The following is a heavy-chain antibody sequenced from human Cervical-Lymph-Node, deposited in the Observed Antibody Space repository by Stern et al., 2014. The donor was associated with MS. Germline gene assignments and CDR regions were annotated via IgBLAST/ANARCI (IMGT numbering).Heavy chain of an antibody. D-gene: IGHD1-7*01. Sequence: VQLEESGGGVVQPGRSLRLSCAASGFTFSNYGMHWVRQAPGKGLEWLAVIWYDGNKKYYADSVKGRFTISRDNSKNTLFLQMSSLTAEDMALYYCARGNWNYEGMGYWGQGTLVTVSS. V-gene: IGHV3-33*01. J-gene: IGHJ4*02. CDR2: IWYDGNKK. CDR3: ARGNWNYEGMGY. CDR1: GFTFSNYG.